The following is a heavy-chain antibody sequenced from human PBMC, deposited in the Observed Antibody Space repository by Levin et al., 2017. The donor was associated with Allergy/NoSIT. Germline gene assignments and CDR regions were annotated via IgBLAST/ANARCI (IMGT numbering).Heavy chain of an antibody. Sequence: SCSVSGDSISRGFYYWRWIRQPAGEGLEWIGRIYVTGSTTYSPSLKSPVTISLDRSKAQVSLKIISVTAADTAVYYCARDVEGFCGYKPYCYMDVWGKGTTVTVSS. CDR1: GDSISRGFYY. J-gene: IGHJ6*03. CDR3: ARDVEGFCGYKPYCYMDV. D-gene: IGHD5-24*01. CDR2: IYVTGST. V-gene: IGHV4-61*02.